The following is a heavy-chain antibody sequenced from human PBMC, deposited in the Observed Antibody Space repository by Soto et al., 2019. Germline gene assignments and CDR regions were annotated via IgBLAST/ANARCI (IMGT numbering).Heavy chain of an antibody. CDR2: ISHDGTNK. CDR1: GFIFTSYG. V-gene: IGHV3-30*18. D-gene: IGHD5-18*01. Sequence: QVQLVESGGGVVQPGWSLRLSCAASGFIFTSYGMHWVRQAPGKGLEWVAVISHDGTNKYYGDSVKGRFTISRDISKNTVYLQRNSLRDEDRAVYYCAKARGYSYGPHDPYYGMDVWGQGTAVTVSS. J-gene: IGHJ6*02. CDR3: AKARGYSYGPHDPYYGMDV.